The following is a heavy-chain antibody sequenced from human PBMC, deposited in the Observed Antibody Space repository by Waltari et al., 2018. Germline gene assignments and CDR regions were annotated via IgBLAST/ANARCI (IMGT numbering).Heavy chain of an antibody. CDR3: ARASRSGVTIFGVVTRFDY. D-gene: IGHD3-3*01. CDR1: GGSISSYY. J-gene: IGHJ4*02. Sequence: QVQLQESGPGLVKPSETLSLTCTVSGGSISSYYWSWIRQPPGKGLEWIGYIYYSGSTTYNPSLKSRVTISVDTSKNQFSLKLSSVTAADTAVDYCARASRSGVTIFGVVTRFDYWGQGTLVTVSS. CDR2: IYYSGST. V-gene: IGHV4-59*01.